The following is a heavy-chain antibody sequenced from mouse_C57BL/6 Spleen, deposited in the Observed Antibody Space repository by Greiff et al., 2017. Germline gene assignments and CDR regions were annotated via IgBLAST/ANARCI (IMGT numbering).Heavy chain of an antibody. CDR3: ARSSSEAMDY. CDR2: INPNNGGT. CDR1: GYTFTDYY. D-gene: IGHD3-2*02. V-gene: IGHV1-26*01. J-gene: IGHJ4*01. Sequence: EVQLQQSGPELVKPGASVKISCKASGYTFTDYYMNWVKQSHGKSLEWIGDINPNNGGTSYNQKFKGKATLTVDKSSSTAYMELRSLTSEDSAVYYCARSSSEAMDYWGQGTSVTVSS.